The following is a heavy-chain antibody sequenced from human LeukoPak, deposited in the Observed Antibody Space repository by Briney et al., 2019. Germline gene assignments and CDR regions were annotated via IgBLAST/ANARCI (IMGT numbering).Heavy chain of an antibody. CDR3: ARDPGRYMEPLHSRMDV. J-gene: IGHJ6*02. V-gene: IGHV1-18*01. Sequence: ASVKVSCKASGYTFTSYGISWVRQAPGQGLEWMGWISAYNGNTNYAQKLQGRVTMTTDTSTSTAYMGLRSLRSDDTAVYYCARDPGRYMEPLHSRMDVWGQGTTVTVSS. D-gene: IGHD1-14*01. CDR2: ISAYNGNT. CDR1: GYTFTSYG.